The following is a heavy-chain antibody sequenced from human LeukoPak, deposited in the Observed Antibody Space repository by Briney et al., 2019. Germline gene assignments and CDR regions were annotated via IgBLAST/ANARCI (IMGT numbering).Heavy chain of an antibody. D-gene: IGHD5-18*01. CDR2: VYYSGRT. J-gene: IGHJ4*02. CDR1: GGSISVHTYY. Sequence: SETLSLTCTVSGGSISVHTYYCAWIRQPPGRGLEWIGSVYYSGRTEYNPSLKSRVSISVDTSENQLSLSLKSVTAADTAVYYCARGKYSYAYFGAYYFDYWGQGTLVTVSS. CDR3: ARGKYSYAYFGAYYFDY. V-gene: IGHV4-39*01.